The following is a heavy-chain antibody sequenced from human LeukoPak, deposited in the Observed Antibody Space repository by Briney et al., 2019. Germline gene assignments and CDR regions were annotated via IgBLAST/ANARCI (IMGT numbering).Heavy chain of an antibody. J-gene: IGHJ4*02. D-gene: IGHD1-20*01. Sequence: GGSLRLSCAASGFTFTTHWMHWVRQAPGKGLVWVSRSNSDGSSTSYADSVKGRFTISRDNAKNTLYLQMNSLRAEGTAVYYCARASNWKYDYWGQGTLVTVSS. CDR1: GFTFTTHW. CDR3: ARASNWKYDY. V-gene: IGHV3-74*01. CDR2: SNSDGSST.